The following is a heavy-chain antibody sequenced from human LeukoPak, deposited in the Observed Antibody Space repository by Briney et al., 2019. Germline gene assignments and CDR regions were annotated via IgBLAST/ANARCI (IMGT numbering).Heavy chain of an antibody. CDR3: AKESDSSGFDY. Sequence: PGETLRLSCAASGFTFSNAWMSWVRQAPGKGLEWVGCIKRKTEGGTTDYAAPVKGRFTISRDDSKNTLYLQMNSLKTEDTAVYYCAKESDSSGFDYWGEGTLVTVSS. J-gene: IGHJ4*02. D-gene: IGHD3-22*01. CDR1: GFTFSNAW. CDR2: IKRKTEGGTT. V-gene: IGHV3-15*01.